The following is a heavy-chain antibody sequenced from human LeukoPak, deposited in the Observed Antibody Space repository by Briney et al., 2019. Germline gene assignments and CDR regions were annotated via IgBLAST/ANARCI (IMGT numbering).Heavy chain of an antibody. J-gene: IGHJ4*02. V-gene: IGHV3-23*01. CDR3: AKDSGQYSSGWGGLGY. D-gene: IGHD6-19*01. CDR1: GFTFSSYA. Sequence: GGSLRLSCAASGFTFSSYAMSWVRQAPGKGLEWVSAISGSGGSTYYADSVKGRFTISRDNSKNTLYLKMNSLRAEDTAVYYCAKDSGQYSSGWGGLGYWGKGAMVSV. CDR2: ISGSGGST.